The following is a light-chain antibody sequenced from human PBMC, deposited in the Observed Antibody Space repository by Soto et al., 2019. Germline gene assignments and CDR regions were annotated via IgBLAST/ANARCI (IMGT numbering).Light chain of an antibody. CDR1: SSNIGNNY. V-gene: IGLV1-51*02. J-gene: IGLJ1*01. CDR2: ENN. Sequence: QSVLTQPPSVSAAPVQKVTISCSGGSSNIGNNYVSWFQQLPGTAPKLLIYENNKRPSGIPDRFSGSKSGASATLDITGLQTGDEADYYCGTWDSSLSYVFGTGTKVTVL. CDR3: GTWDSSLSYV.